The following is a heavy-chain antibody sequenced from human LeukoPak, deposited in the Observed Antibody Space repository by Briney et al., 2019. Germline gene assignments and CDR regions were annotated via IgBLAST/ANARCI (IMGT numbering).Heavy chain of an antibody. D-gene: IGHD6-13*01. J-gene: IGHJ4*02. CDR1: GFTFSSYS. Sequence: GGSLRLSCAASGFTFSSYSMNWVRQAPGKGLEWVSSISSSSSYIYYADSVKGRFTISRDNAKNSLYLQMNSLRAEDTAVYCCARALAAAGTEYWGQGTLVTVPS. CDR2: ISSSSSYI. V-gene: IGHV3-21*01. CDR3: ARALAAAGTEY.